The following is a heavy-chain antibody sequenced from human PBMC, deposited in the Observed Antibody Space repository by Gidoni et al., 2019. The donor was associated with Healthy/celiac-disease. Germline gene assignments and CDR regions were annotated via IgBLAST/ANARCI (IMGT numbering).Heavy chain of an antibody. J-gene: IGHJ4*02. D-gene: IGHD6-13*01. Sequence: EVQLLESGGGLVQPGGSLRLSCAASGFTFSSYAMSWVRQAPGKGMEWVSAISGSGGSTYYADSVKGRFTISRDNSKNTLYLQMNSLRAEDTAVYYCAKAKGKGIAAAGGDYWGQGTLVTVSS. CDR2: ISGSGGST. CDR3: AKAKGKGIAAAGGDY. V-gene: IGHV3-23*01. CDR1: GFTFSSYA.